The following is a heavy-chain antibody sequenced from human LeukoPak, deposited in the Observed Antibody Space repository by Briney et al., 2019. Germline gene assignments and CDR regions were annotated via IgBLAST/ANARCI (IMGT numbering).Heavy chain of an antibody. CDR1: GGSISSGDYY. D-gene: IGHD2/OR15-2a*01. CDR3: ARDRKGLCDN. CDR2: IFYSGST. J-gene: IGHJ4*02. V-gene: IGHV4-30-4*01. Sequence: SETLSLTCTVSGGSISSGDYYWSWIRQPPGKGLEWIGYIFYSGSTSYNPSLKSRVTISVDTSKNQFSLKLNSVTAADTAVYYCARDRKGLCDNWGQGTLVTVSS.